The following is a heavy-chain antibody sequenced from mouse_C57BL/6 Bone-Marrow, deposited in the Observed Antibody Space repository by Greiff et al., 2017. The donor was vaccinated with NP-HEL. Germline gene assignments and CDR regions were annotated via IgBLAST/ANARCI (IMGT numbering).Heavy chain of an antibody. J-gene: IGHJ1*03. D-gene: IGHD1-1*01. CDR1: YTFSRRVH. V-gene: IGHV1-87*01. CDR2: GQGLEWIG. CDR3: SEDSAVDYCARKGYDSNWYFDV. Sequence: VKLQESGPELARPWASVKISCQAFYTFSRRVHFAIRDTTYWMQWVKQRPGQGLEWIGAIYPGNGDPSYNQKFKVKATLSANKYTSTAYMQLSSQTSEDSAVDYCARKGYDSNWYFDVWGTGTTVTVSS.